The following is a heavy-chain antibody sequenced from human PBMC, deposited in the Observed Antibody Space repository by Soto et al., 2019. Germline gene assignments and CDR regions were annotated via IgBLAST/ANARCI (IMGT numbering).Heavy chain of an antibody. Sequence: AETLSLTCTVSGGSMRNYFWTWIRQPPGKGLEWIGYIHYSGTTSFFPSYNPSLRSRVTISEDTSKNQFSLKLLSVTTADTAVYFCAAGEASSRNLAPYYLDFWGQGTLVTVSS. V-gene: IGHV4-59*01. J-gene: IGHJ4*02. D-gene: IGHD6-13*01. CDR2: IHYSGTT. CDR1: GGSMRNYF. CDR3: AAGEASSRNLAPYYLDF.